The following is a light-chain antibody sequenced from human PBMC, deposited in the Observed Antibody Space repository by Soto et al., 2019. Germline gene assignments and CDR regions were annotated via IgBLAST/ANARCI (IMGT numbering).Light chain of an antibody. CDR1: QSISRY. V-gene: IGKV1-33*01. J-gene: IGKJ1*01. CDR3: HQDDNPPQT. Sequence: SLPAVVGDRVTSTCRASQSISRYLTWHKKKKRKAXKXXXYDASTLPTGAPSRLSGSGSAKDFTLTISSMRPEDIATYHCHQDDNPPQTFGEGTQVDI. CDR2: DAS.